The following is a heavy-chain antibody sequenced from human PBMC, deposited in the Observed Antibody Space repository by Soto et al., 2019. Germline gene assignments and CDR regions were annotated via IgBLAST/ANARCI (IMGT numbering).Heavy chain of an antibody. CDR1: ESTVSRDW. V-gene: IGHV3-7*04. J-gene: IGHJ4*02. CDR3: SGGVGDAF. Sequence: EVHLVESGGGLVQTGGSLRLSCAIFESTVSRDWMNWVRQAPGKGLEWVAHINQDGSEKYYVDSVKGRLTISRDNAKKPPYLQTNSLRPADTVMYYCSGGVGDAFWGQGTLVTVSS. D-gene: IGHD1-26*01. CDR2: INQDGSEK.